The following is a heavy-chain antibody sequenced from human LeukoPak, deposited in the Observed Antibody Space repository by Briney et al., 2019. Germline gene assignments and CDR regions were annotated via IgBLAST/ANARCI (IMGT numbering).Heavy chain of an antibody. CDR3: AKGRWGLTINNFDI. D-gene: IGHD3-9*01. Sequence: GGSLRLSCAAYGFTFSIYEMNWVRQAPGKGLEWISYIDTSGITTYYADSVKGRFTISRDSSKNTLYLQINSLRGEDTAVYYCAKGRWGLTINNFDIWGQGTMVTVSS. J-gene: IGHJ3*02. V-gene: IGHV3-48*03. CDR2: IDTSGITT. CDR1: GFTFSIYE.